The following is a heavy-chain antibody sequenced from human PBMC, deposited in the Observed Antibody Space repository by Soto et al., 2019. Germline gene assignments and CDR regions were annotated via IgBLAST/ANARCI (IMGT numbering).Heavy chain of an antibody. J-gene: IGHJ6*02. Sequence: QVQLVESGGGVVQPGRSLRLSCAASGFTFSNYAMHWVRQAPGKGLEWVAVISYDGSNKYYADSVKGRFTISRDNSKNTVYLQMNSLRAEDTAVYYCASTMDVWGQGTTVTVSS. CDR2: ISYDGSNK. V-gene: IGHV3-30-3*01. CDR3: ASTMDV. CDR1: GFTFSNYA.